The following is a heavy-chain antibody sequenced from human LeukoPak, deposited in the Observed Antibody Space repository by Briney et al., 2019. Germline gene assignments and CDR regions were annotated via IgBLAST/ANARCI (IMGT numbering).Heavy chain of an antibody. Sequence: SETLSLTCTVSGYPISSGYFWGWIREPPGKGLEWIASIYYSGSTYYNPSLKSRVTMSVDTSKNQFSLKLSSVTAADTAVYYCARVVCSSCPPREDYWGQGTLVTVSS. J-gene: IGHJ4*02. V-gene: IGHV4-38-2*02. CDR1: GYPISSGYF. D-gene: IGHD6-13*01. CDR2: IYYSGST. CDR3: ARVVCSSCPPREDY.